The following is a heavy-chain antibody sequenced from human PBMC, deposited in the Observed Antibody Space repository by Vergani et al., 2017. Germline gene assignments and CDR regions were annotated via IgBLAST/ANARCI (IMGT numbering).Heavy chain of an antibody. D-gene: IGHD6-13*01. CDR1: GFTFSSYE. J-gene: IGHJ4*02. CDR3: AKDAAAAGPLDY. Sequence: EVQLVESGGGLVQPGGSLRLSCAASGFTFSSYEMNWVRQAPGKGLEWVSYISSSGSTIYYADSVKGRFTISRDNSKNTLYLQMNSLRAEDTAVYYCAKDAAAAGPLDYWGQGTLVTVSS. V-gene: IGHV3-48*03. CDR2: ISSSGSTI.